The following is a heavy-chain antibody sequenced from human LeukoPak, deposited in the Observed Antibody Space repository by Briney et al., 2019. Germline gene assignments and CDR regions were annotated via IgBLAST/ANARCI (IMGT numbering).Heavy chain of an antibody. D-gene: IGHD1-7*01. CDR2: IYSGGST. CDR3: ARSGGGWNYALDY. Sequence: GGSLRLSCAASGFTVSSNYMSWVRQAPGKGLEWVSVIYSGGSTYYADSVKGRFTISRDNSKNTLYLQMNSLRAEDTAVYYCARSGGGWNYALDYWGQGTLVTVSS. CDR1: GFTVSSNY. V-gene: IGHV3-53*01. J-gene: IGHJ4*02.